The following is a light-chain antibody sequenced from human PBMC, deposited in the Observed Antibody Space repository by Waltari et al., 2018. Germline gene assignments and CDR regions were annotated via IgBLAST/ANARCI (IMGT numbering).Light chain of an antibody. CDR3: QQYYSPPQT. V-gene: IGKV4-1*01. CDR1: QSVLHTSNKNHY. Sequence: DIVMTQSPDSLAVFLGERATINCKSSQSVLHTSNKNHYLAWYQQKPGQPPKLLIYWASTPESGVPDRFSGSGSGTDFTLTISSLQAEDVAVYYCQQYYSPPQTFGQGTKVEIK. J-gene: IGKJ1*01. CDR2: WAS.